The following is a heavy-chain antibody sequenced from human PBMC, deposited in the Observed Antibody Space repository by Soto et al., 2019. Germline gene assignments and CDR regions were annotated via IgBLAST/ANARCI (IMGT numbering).Heavy chain of an antibody. D-gene: IGHD3-22*01. J-gene: IGHJ6*02. V-gene: IGHV3-74*01. CDR1: GLPFISYW. CDR3: ARDSNGPWDV. Sequence: EVQLVESGGALVKLGGSLSLPCAASGLPFISYWCPWVAQPPGRGLVWVSRINGDGRSTSYADSVKCLFTISRENAKNTLYLQMNSLRVEDTAVYYCARDSNGPWDVWGQGTTVTVSS. CDR2: INGDGRST.